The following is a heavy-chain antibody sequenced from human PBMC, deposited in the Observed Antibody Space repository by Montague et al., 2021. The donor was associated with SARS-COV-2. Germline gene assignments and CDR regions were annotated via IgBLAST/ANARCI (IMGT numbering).Heavy chain of an antibody. V-gene: IGHV4-61*02. D-gene: IGHD2/OR15-2a*01. J-gene: IGHJ4*01. CDR3: ASDDFRWGFDC. CDR2: IYTTGST. CDR1: GDSITSDVSY. Sequence: TLSLTCTVSGDSITSDVSYWSWIRQPAGKGLEWIGRIYTTGSTNYNPSLKSRLTISLDTSKNQFSLKLSSVTAADTAVYYCASDDFRWGFDCWGLGTLVTVSS.